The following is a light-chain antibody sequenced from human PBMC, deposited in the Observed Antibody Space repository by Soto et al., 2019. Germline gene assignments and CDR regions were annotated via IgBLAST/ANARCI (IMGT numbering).Light chain of an antibody. CDR1: QSVGNY. CDR3: QQRRIWPPIT. Sequence: EIVLTQSPATLSLSPGERATLSCRASQSVGNYLAWYQQKPGQAPRLLIYDASNRATGIPARFSGSGSGTDFTLTISSLEPEDIAVYYCQQRRIWPPITFGQGTRLEIK. J-gene: IGKJ5*01. CDR2: DAS. V-gene: IGKV3-11*01.